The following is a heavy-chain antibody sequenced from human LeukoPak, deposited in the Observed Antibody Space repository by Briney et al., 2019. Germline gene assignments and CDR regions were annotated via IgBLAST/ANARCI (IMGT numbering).Heavy chain of an antibody. CDR1: GFTFSSYA. CDR3: ARGTGAPLWYFDY. J-gene: IGHJ4*02. Sequence: GGSLRLSCAASGFTFSSYAMHWVRQAPGKGLEYVSAISSNGGSTYYANSVKGRFTISRDNSKNTLYLQMGSLRAEDMAVYYCARGTGAPLWYFDYWGQGTLVTVSS. V-gene: IGHV3-64*01. D-gene: IGHD1/OR15-1a*01. CDR2: ISSNGGST.